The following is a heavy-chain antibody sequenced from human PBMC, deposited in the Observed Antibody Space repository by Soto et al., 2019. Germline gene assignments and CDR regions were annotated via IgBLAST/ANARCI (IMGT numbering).Heavy chain of an antibody. CDR3: ARDPYYYDSSGPAGDYYYYGMDV. D-gene: IGHD3-22*01. J-gene: IGHJ6*02. CDR1: GFTFSSYA. Sequence: GGSLRLSCAASGFTFSSYAMHWVRQAPGKGLEWVAVISYDGGNKYYADSVKGRFTISRDNSKNTLYLQMNSLRAEDTAVYYCARDPYYYDSSGPAGDYYYYGMDVWGQGTTVTVSS. V-gene: IGHV3-30-3*01. CDR2: ISYDGGNK.